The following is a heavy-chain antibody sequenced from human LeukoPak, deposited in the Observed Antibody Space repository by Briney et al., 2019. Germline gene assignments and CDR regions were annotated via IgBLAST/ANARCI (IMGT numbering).Heavy chain of an antibody. CDR3: ARDREGYGFMDV. D-gene: IGHD5-18*01. CDR2: IYYSGST. Sequence: SETLSLTCTVSGDSIISGGYYWSWIRQHPGESLEWIGYIYYSGSTYCNPSLKSRLTLSVDTSKNQFSLKLCSVTAADTAVYYCARDREGYGFMDVWGQGTTVTVSS. J-gene: IGHJ6*02. CDR1: GDSIISGGYY. V-gene: IGHV4-31*03.